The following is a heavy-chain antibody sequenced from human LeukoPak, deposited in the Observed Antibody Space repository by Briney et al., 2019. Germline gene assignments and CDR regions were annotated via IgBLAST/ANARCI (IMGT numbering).Heavy chain of an antibody. CDR2: INHSGST. V-gene: IGHV4-34*01. J-gene: IGHJ6*02. CDR1: GGSFSGYY. D-gene: IGHD4-23*01. Sequence: SETLSLTCAVYGGSFSGYYWSWIRQPPGKGLEWIGEINHSGSTHYNPSLKSRVTISEDTSKNQFSLKLSSVTAADTAVYYCARLETGNSAYYYYYGMGVWGQGTTVTVS. CDR3: ARLETGNSAYYYYYGMGV.